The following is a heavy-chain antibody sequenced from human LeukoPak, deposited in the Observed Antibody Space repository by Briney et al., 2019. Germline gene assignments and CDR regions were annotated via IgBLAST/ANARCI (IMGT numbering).Heavy chain of an antibody. Sequence: SETLSLTCTVSGGSVTSTTYYWGWVRQPPGXGXXXXGVVHYNGATYYDPSLKSRVTMSIDTSENQFSLKVTSVTAADTAVYYCARRRVAATAGWFDPWGQGTLVTVSS. J-gene: IGHJ5*02. CDR1: GGSVTSTTYY. CDR2: VHYNGAT. CDR3: ARRRVAATAGWFDP. D-gene: IGHD2-15*01. V-gene: IGHV4-39*01.